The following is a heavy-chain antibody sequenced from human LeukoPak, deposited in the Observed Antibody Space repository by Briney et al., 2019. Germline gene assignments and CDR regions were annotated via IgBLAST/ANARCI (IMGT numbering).Heavy chain of an antibody. V-gene: IGHV1-46*01. J-gene: IGHJ4*02. CDR1: GYTFISYG. Sequence: GASVKVSCKASGYTFISYGINWVRQAPGQGLEWMGIINPSGGSTTYAQKFRGRVNMTRDTSTSIAYMELSSLRSEDTAVYYCARDESRYGDYGPPYFDYWGQGTLVTVSS. CDR3: ARDESRYGDYGPPYFDY. CDR2: INPSGGST. D-gene: IGHD4-17*01.